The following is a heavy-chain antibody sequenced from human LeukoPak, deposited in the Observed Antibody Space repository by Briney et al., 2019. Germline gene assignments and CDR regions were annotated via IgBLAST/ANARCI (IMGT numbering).Heavy chain of an antibody. V-gene: IGHV3-15*01. Sequence: GGSLRLSCAASGFTFSNAWMSWVRQAPGKGLEWVGRIKSKTDGGTTDYAAPVKGRFTISRDDSKNTLYLQMNSLKTEDTAVYYCTLLDSAMIVVVPENEYYYYYMDVWGKGTTVTVSS. J-gene: IGHJ6*03. D-gene: IGHD3-22*01. CDR2: IKSKTDGGTT. CDR3: TLLDSAMIVVVPENEYYYYYMDV. CDR1: GFTFSNAW.